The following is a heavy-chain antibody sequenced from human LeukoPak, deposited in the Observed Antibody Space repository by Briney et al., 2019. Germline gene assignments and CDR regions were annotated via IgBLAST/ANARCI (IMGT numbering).Heavy chain of an antibody. J-gene: IGHJ4*02. D-gene: IGHD5-12*01. CDR1: GGSISSGDYY. CDR3: ARLRVDSGYDNFDY. CDR2: IYYSGST. Sequence: SETLSLTCTVSGGSISSGDYYWSWIRQPPGKGLEWIGYIYYSGSTYYNPSLKSRVTISVDTSKNQFSLKLSSVTAADTAVYYCARLRVDSGYDNFDYWGQGTLVTVSS. V-gene: IGHV4-30-4*01.